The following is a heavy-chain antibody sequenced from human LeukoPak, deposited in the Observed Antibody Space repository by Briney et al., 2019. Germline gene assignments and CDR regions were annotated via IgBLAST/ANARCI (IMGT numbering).Heavy chain of an antibody. V-gene: IGHV1-3*01. Sequence: GASVKVSCKASGYTLTSYAMHWVRQAPGQRLEWMGWINAGNGNTKYSQKFQGRVTITRDTSASTAYMELSSLRSEDTAVYYCARDRCSSTSCFYYYYYYGMDVWGQGTTVTVSS. CDR1: GYTLTSYA. CDR3: ARDRCSSTSCFYYYYYYGMDV. D-gene: IGHD2-2*01. J-gene: IGHJ6*02. CDR2: INAGNGNT.